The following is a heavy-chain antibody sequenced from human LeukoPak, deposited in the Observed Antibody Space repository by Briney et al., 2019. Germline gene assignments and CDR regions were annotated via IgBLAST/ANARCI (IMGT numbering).Heavy chain of an antibody. D-gene: IGHD6-13*01. CDR3: ARGVYRSSSSFDY. J-gene: IGHJ4*02. V-gene: IGHV3-33*01. CDR1: GFTFSSYG. Sequence: GGSLRLSCAASGFTFSSYGMHWVRQAPGKGLEWVAVIWYDGSNKYYADSVKGRFTISRDNSKNTLSLQMNSLRAEDTAVYYCARGVYRSSSSFDYWGQGTLVTVSS. CDR2: IWYDGSNK.